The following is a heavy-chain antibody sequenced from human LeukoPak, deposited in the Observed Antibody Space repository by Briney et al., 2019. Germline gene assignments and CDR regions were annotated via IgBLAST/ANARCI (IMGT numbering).Heavy chain of an antibody. V-gene: IGHV4-30-2*05. J-gene: IGHJ4*02. D-gene: IGHD4-17*01. CDR2: IYHSGST. CDR3: ARGYGDYVSGGNFDY. Sequence: SETLSLTCAVSGGSISSGGYSWSWIRQPPGKGLEWIGYIYHSGSTYYNPSLKSRVTISVDTSKNQFSLKLSSVTAADTAVYYCARGYGDYVSGGNFDYWGQGTLVTVSS. CDR1: GGSISSGGYS.